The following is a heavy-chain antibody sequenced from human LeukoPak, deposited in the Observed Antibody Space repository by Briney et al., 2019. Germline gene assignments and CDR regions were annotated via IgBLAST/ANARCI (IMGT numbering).Heavy chain of an antibody. V-gene: IGHV3-15*01. CDR2: LKSQTDGGTT. J-gene: IGHJ4*02. CDR1: GFTFSNTW. CDR3: ATGPEPAAMVFDF. Sequence: GGSLRLSCVASGFTFSNTWMSWVHQAPGKGLEWVGRLKSQTDGGTTDYAAPVGGRFTISRDESKNTLYLQMDSLKTDDTAVYYCATGPEPAAMVFDFWGQGTLVTVSS. D-gene: IGHD2-2*01.